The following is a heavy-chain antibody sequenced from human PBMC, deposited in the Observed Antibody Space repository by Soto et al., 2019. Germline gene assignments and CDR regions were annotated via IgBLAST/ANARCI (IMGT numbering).Heavy chain of an antibody. Sequence: ASVKVSGKASGYSFIDCYIHWVRQAPGQGFEWMGRISPKSGGTNYAQKFEGRVTMTWDTSLNTAYMELSSLISDDTAVYYCARPPGYISDWYYFDLWGQGTLVTVSS. J-gene: IGHJ4*02. D-gene: IGHD3-9*01. V-gene: IGHV1-2*02. CDR2: ISPKSGGT. CDR1: GYSFIDCY. CDR3: ARPPGYISDWYYFDL.